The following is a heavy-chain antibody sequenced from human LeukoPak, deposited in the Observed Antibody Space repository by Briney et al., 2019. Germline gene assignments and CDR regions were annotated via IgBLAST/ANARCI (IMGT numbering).Heavy chain of an antibody. J-gene: IGHJ4*02. CDR3: ARDPRIYCTNGICRDDYFDN. V-gene: IGHV3-21*01. D-gene: IGHD2-8*01. Sequence: PGGSLRLSCAASGFTFSSYSMNWVRQAPGKGLEWVSSISSTSIYKYYTDSVKGRFTISRDNAKELLYLQMNSLRAEDKDIYYCARDPRIYCTNGICRDDYFDNWGQGTLVAVSS. CDR2: ISSTSIYK. CDR1: GFTFSSYS.